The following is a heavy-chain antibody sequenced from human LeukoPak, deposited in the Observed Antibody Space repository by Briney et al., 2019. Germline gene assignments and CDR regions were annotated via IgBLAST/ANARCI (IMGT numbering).Heavy chain of an antibody. D-gene: IGHD6-13*01. CDR1: GYSISSGYY. CDR2: IYHSGST. Sequence: SETLSLTCTVSGYSISSGYYWGWIRQPPGKGLEWIGSIYHSGSTYYNPSLKSRVTISVDTSKNQFSLKLSSVTAADTAVYFCARAYRSSWYANWFDPGGQGTLVTVSS. J-gene: IGHJ5*02. V-gene: IGHV4-38-2*02. CDR3: ARAYRSSWYANWFDP.